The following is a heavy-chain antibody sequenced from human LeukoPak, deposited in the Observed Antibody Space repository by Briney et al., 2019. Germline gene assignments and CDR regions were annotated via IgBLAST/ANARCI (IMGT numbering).Heavy chain of an antibody. CDR3: ASVGAFWSLYYYYYMDV. Sequence: GGSLRLSCAASGFTFSSYWMSWVRQAPGKGLEWVANIKQDGSEKYYVDSVKGRFTISRDNAKNSLYLQMNSLRAEDTAVYYCASVGAFWSLYYYYYMDVWGKGTTVTVSS. D-gene: IGHD3-3*01. V-gene: IGHV3-7*01. J-gene: IGHJ6*03. CDR1: GFTFSSYW. CDR2: IKQDGSEK.